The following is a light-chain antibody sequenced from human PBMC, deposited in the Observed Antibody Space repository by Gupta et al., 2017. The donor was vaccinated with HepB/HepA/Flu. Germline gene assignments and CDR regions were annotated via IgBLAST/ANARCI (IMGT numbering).Light chain of an antibody. CDR3: SSYTSSSTYV. V-gene: IGLV2-18*02. CDR2: EVS. Sequence: QSALTQPPSVSGSPGQSVTISCTGTSSDVGRYNRVSWYQQSPGPAPKLMISEVSNRPSGVPDRFSGSRSANTASLTISGLQAEDEADYYCSSYTSSSTYVFGTGTKVTVL. CDR1: SSDVGRYNR. J-gene: IGLJ1*01.